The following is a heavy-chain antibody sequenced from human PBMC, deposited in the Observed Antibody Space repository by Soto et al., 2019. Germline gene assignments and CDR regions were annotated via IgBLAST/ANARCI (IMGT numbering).Heavy chain of an antibody. J-gene: IGHJ3*02. CDR3: ARQPLHRVGSSISTLEI. CDR1: GASIITGNFY. D-gene: IGHD6-6*01. Sequence: QLQESGPGLVKPSETLSLTCTVSGASIITGNFYWAWIRQSPGTGLEWMGSILFGRDTYFNPSLQSRLTISADTSKNQFSLNLNSVPAADTAVYYCARQPLHRVGSSISTLEIWGQGTVVTVSS. V-gene: IGHV4-39*01. CDR2: ILFGRDT.